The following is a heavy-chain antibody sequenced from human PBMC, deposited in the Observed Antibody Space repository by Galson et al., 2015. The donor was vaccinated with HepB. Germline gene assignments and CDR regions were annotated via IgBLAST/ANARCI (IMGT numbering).Heavy chain of an antibody. J-gene: IGHJ4*02. CDR2: IKQDGSEK. CDR1: GFTFSSYW. D-gene: IGHD3-22*01. V-gene: IGHV3-7*01. Sequence: SLRLSCAASGFTFSSYWMSWVRQAPGKGLEWVANIKQDGSEKYYVDSVKGRFTISRDNAKNSLYLQMNSLRAEDTAVYYCASDYYDSSGYYLTTYYFDYWGQGTLVTVSS. CDR3: ASDYYDSSGYYLTTYYFDY.